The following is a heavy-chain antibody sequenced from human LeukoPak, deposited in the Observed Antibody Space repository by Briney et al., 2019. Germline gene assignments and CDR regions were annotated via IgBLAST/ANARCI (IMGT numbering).Heavy chain of an antibody. CDR3: ARVAVVVPAAIYGSGYNWFDP. Sequence: ASVKVSCKAPGYTFTGYYMHWVRQAPGQGLEWMGWINPNSGGTNYAQKFQGRATMTRDMSISTAYMELSRLRSDDTAVYYCARVAVVVPAAIYGSGYNWFDPWGQGTLVTVSS. CDR1: GYTFTGYY. CDR2: INPNSGGT. J-gene: IGHJ5*02. V-gene: IGHV1-2*02. D-gene: IGHD2-2*02.